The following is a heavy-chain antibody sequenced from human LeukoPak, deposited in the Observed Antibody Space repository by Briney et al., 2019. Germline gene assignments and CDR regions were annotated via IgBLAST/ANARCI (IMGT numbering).Heavy chain of an antibody. V-gene: IGHV4-34*01. Sequence: SETLSLTCAVYGGSFSGYYWSWIRQPPGKGLEWIGEINHSGSTNYNPSLKSRVTISVDTSKNQFSLKLSSVTAADTAVYYCARGKVRGAIIAPFDYWGQGTLVTVSS. D-gene: IGHD3-10*01. CDR1: GGSFSGYY. CDR3: ARGKVRGAIIAPFDY. J-gene: IGHJ4*02. CDR2: INHSGST.